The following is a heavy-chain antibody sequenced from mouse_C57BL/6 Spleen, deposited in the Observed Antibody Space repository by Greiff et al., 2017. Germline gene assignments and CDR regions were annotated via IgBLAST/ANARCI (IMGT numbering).Heavy chain of an antibody. CDR3: ARDDGYYFFAY. D-gene: IGHD2-3*01. J-gene: IGHJ3*01. CDR1: GYSITSGYY. CDR2: ISYDGSN. Sequence: EVQVVESGPGLVKPSQSLSLTCSVTGYSITSGYYWNWIRQFPGNKLEWMGYISYDGSNNYNPSLKNRISITRDTSKNQFFLKLNSVTTEDTATYYCARDDGYYFFAYWGQGTLVTVSA. V-gene: IGHV3-6*01.